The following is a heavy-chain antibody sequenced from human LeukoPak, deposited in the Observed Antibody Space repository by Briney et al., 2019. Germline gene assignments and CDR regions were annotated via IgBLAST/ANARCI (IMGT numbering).Heavy chain of an antibody. CDR2: ISGSGGST. V-gene: IGHV3-23*01. D-gene: IGHD2-2*01. J-gene: IGHJ6*04. CDR1: GFTFSSYA. CDR3: ARWGGDIVVVPAAPRGVDV. Sequence: GGSLRLSCAASGFTFSSYAMSWVRQAPGKGLEWVSAISGSGGSTYYADSVKGRFTISRDNSKNSLYLQMNSLRAEDTAVYYCARWGGDIVVVPAAPRGVDVWGKGTTVTVSS.